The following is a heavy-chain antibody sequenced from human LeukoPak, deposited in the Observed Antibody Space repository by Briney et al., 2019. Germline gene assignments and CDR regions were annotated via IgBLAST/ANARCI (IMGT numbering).Heavy chain of an antibody. CDR3: ARVGRIVVVPAASYYYYYMDV. CDR2: ISAYNGNT. CDR1: GYTFTSYG. Sequence: ASVKVSCKASGYTFTSYGISWVRQAPGLGLEWMGWISAYNGNTNYAQKLQGRVTMTTDTSTSTAYMELRSLRSDDTAVYYCARVGRIVVVPAASYYYYYMDVWGKGTTVTVSS. J-gene: IGHJ6*03. D-gene: IGHD2-2*01. V-gene: IGHV1-18*01.